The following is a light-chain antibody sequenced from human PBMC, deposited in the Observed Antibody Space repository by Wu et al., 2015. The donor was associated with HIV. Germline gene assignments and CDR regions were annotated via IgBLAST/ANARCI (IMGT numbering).Light chain of an antibody. Sequence: DIQMTQSPSSLSASVGGRVIITCRASQGISNFLAWYQQKPGKPPKVLIYAASTLQSGVPSRFSGSGSGTDFTLTISSLQPDDFATYYCQQYDSFPYTFGQGTNLEIK. CDR2: AAS. V-gene: IGKV1-27*01. CDR1: QGISNF. J-gene: IGKJ2*01. CDR3: QQYDSFPYT.